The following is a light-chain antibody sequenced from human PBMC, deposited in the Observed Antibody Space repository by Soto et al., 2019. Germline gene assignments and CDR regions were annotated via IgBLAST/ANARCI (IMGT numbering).Light chain of an antibody. J-gene: IGKJ1*01. Sequence: EIVLTQSPGTLSLSPGQGATLSCRASESLTRGSLAWYQQKPGQTPRLLIHGASSRATGIPGRFSGSGSGTDFTLTINRLEPEDFAVYWCQQYARSPWTFGQGSKVDIK. CDR2: GAS. CDR1: ESLTRGS. V-gene: IGKV3-20*01. CDR3: QQYARSPWT.